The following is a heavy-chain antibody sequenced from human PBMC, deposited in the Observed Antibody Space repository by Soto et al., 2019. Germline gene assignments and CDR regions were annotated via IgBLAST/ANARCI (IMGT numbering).Heavy chain of an antibody. CDR2: SSGSGGTT. V-gene: IGHV3-23*01. CDR1: GFTFKSYD. CDR3: AKEPYSSFVLGTFHY. J-gene: IGHJ4*01. D-gene: IGHD6-19*01. Sequence: EVQLLESGGGLVQPGGSLRLSCAASGFTFKSYDMSWVRQPPGKGLEWVSGSSGSGGTTYHADSVKGRFTISRDNSKNTLYLQMNSLRVEDTAVYYCAKEPYSSFVLGTFHYWGHGALVTVSS.